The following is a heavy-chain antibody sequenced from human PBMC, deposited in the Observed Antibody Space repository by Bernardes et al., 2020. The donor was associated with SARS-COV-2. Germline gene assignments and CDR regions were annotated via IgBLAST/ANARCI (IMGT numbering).Heavy chain of an antibody. CDR3: ARGLYGDYWNFDL. V-gene: IGHV1-18*01. CDR1: GYTFTSYG. CDR2: ISAYNGNT. Sequence: ASVEVCWKASGYTFTSYGISWVRQAPGQGLEWMGWISAYNGNTNYAQKLQGRVTMTTDTSTSTAYMELRSLRSDDTAVYYCARGLYGDYWNFDLWGRGTLVTVSS. D-gene: IGHD4-17*01. J-gene: IGHJ2*01.